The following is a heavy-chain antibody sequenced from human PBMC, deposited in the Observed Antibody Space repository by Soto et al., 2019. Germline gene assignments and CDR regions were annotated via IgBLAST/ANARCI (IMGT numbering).Heavy chain of an antibody. CDR2: IYYSGST. J-gene: IGHJ3*02. D-gene: IGHD5-18*01. CDR3: ARRYGKNAFDI. CDR1: GSISSYY. V-gene: IGHV4-59*01. Sequence: GSISSYYWSWIRQPPGKGLEWIGYIYYSGSTNYNPSLKSRVTISVDTSKNQFSLKLSSVTAADTAVYYCARRYGKNAFDIWGQGTMVTVSS.